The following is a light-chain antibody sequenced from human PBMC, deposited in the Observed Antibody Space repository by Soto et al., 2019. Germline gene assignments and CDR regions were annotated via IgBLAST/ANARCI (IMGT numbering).Light chain of an antibody. Sequence: EIVLMQSPGTLSLSPGERATLSCRASQSLSSGYLAWYQQEPGQAPRLLISGSSNRAPGIPERFSGSGSGTEFTLTTSRLEPEDFAVYYCQQYGSSPQTFGQGTKVDIK. J-gene: IGKJ1*01. CDR2: GSS. V-gene: IGKV3-20*01. CDR1: QSLSSGY. CDR3: QQYGSSPQT.